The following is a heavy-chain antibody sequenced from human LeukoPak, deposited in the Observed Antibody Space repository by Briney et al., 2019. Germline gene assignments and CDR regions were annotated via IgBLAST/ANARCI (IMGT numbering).Heavy chain of an antibody. V-gene: IGHV3-48*01. D-gene: IGHD3-10*01. J-gene: IGHJ4*02. CDR1: GFTFSSYA. Sequence: PGGSLRFSCAASGFTFSSYAMSWVRQAPGKGLEWVSYISSSSSTIYYADSVKGRFTISRDNAKNSLYLQMNSLRAEDTAVYYCARAWGSGSYYNIFDYWGQGTLVTVSS. CDR2: ISSSSSTI. CDR3: ARAWGSGSYYNIFDY.